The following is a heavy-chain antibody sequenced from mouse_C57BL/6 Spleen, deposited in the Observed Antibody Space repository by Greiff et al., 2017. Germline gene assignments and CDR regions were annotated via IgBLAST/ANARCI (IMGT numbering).Heavy chain of an antibody. D-gene: IGHD2-4*01. CDR1: GYTFTSYW. J-gene: IGHJ1*03. V-gene: IGHV1-59*01. Sequence: QVQLQQPGAELVRPGTSVKLSCKASGYTFTSYWMHWVKQRPGQGLEWIGVIDPSYSYTNYNQKFKGKVTLTLDTSSSTAYMQLSSLTSEDSAVYYCARSYYDYDWYFDVWGTGTTVTVSS. CDR2: IDPSYSYT. CDR3: ARSYYDYDWYFDV.